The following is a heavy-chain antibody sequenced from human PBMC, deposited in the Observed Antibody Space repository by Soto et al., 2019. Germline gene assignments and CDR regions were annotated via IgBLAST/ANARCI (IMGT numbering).Heavy chain of an antibody. CDR1: GYTFTGYA. CDR2: INAGNGNT. V-gene: IGHV1-3*05. CDR3: ARAVAVPADFDY. J-gene: IGHJ4*02. Sequence: QVQLVQSGAEEKKPGASVKVSCKASGYTFTGYAMHWVRQAPGQRLEWMGWINAGNGNTKYSQKFQGRVTITRDKSVSTAYMELSSLRSEDTAVYYCARAVAVPADFDYWGQGTLVTVSS. D-gene: IGHD6-19*01.